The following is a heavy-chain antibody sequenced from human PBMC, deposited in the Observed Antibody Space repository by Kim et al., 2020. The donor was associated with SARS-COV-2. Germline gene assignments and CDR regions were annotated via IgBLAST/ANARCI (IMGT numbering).Heavy chain of an antibody. D-gene: IGHD6-19*01. CDR1: GDSVSSNSAA. Sequence: SQTLSLTCAISGDSVSSNSAAWNWIRQSPSRGLEWLGRTYYRSKWYKDYAVSVKSRITINPDTSKNQFSLQLNSVTPEDTAVYYCARAPQWGIAVAGNSWWFDPWGQGTLVTVSS. V-gene: IGHV6-1*01. CDR3: ARAPQWGIAVAGNSWWFDP. CDR2: TYYRSKWYK. J-gene: IGHJ5*02.